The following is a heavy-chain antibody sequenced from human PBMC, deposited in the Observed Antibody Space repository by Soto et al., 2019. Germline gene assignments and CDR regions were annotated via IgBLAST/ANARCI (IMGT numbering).Heavy chain of an antibody. V-gene: IGHV4-59*02. CDR2: VYYSGST. CDR1: GDSVNSYY. CDR3: ARGSDDILTGYWFDP. J-gene: IGHJ5*02. D-gene: IGHD3-9*01. Sequence: SETLSLTCTVTGDSVNSYYWSWMRRPPGKGLECMGYVYYSGSTNYNPSLKSRVTISVDTSKNQISLRLKSVTAADTAVYYCARGSDDILTGYWFDPWGQGTLVTVSS.